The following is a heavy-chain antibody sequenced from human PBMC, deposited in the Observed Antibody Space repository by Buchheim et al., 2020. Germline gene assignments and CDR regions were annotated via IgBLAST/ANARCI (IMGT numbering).Heavy chain of an antibody. D-gene: IGHD2-15*01. Sequence: QVQLQESGPGLVKPSETLSLTCTVSGGSISSYYWSWIRQPPGKGLEWIGYIYYSGSTNYNPSLKSRVTISVDTSKNQFSLKLSSVTAADTAVYYCARAGCSGGSCYRKYYYYGMDVWGQGTT. J-gene: IGHJ6*02. CDR2: IYYSGST. V-gene: IGHV4-59*01. CDR3: ARAGCSGGSCYRKYYYYGMDV. CDR1: GGSISSYY.